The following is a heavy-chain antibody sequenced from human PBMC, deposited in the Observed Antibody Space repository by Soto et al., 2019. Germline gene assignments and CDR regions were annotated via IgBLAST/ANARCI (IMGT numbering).Heavy chain of an antibody. CDR3: ARDHPTAGDPSYYFDY. Sequence: QVQLVESGGGVVQPGRSLRLSCAASGFTFSSYGMHWVRQAPGKGLEWVAVIWYDGSNKYYADSVKGRFTISRDNSKNTRYLQMNSLRAEDTAVYYCARDHPTAGDPSYYFDYWGQGTLVTVSS. D-gene: IGHD7-27*01. V-gene: IGHV3-33*01. J-gene: IGHJ4*02. CDR2: IWYDGSNK. CDR1: GFTFSSYG.